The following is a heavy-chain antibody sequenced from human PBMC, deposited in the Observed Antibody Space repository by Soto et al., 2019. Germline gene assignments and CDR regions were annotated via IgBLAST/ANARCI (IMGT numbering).Heavy chain of an antibody. Sequence: QVQLQESGPGLVKPSQTLSLTCTVSGGSISSGGYYWSWIRQHPGKGLEWIGYIYYSGSTYYNPSLKSRVTISVDTSKNQFSLKLSSVTAADTAVYYCARCKERWFGELLYGNWFDPWGQGTLVTVSS. CDR2: IYYSGST. CDR3: ARCKERWFGELLYGNWFDP. D-gene: IGHD3-10*01. V-gene: IGHV4-31*03. J-gene: IGHJ5*02. CDR1: GGSISSGGYY.